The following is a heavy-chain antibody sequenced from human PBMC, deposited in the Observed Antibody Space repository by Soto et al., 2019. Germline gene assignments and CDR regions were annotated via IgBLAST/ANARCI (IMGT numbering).Heavy chain of an antibody. D-gene: IGHD2-8*01. CDR2: ISYDGSNK. CDR1: GFTFSSYG. CDR3: AKTLVRSPSRRPIDY. J-gene: IGHJ4*02. V-gene: IGHV3-30*18. Sequence: GGSLRLSCAASGFTFSSYGMHWVRQAPGKGLEWVAVISYDGSNKYYADSVKGRFTISRDNSKNTLYLQMNSLRAEDTAVYYCAKTLVRSPSRRPIDYWGQGTLVTVSS.